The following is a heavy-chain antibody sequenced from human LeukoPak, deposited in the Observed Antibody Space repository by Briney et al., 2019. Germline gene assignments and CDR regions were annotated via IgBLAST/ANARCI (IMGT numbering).Heavy chain of an antibody. CDR2: ISGSGGST. V-gene: IGHV3-23*01. CDR1: GFTFSSYA. CDR3: AKYSRVVVISPDAFDI. Sequence: GGSLRLSCAASGFTFSSYAMSWVRQAPGKGLEWVSAISGSGGSTYYADSVKGRFTISRDNSKNTLYLQMNSLRAEDTAVYYCAKYSRVVVISPDAFDIWGQGTTVTVSS. D-gene: IGHD3-22*01. J-gene: IGHJ3*02.